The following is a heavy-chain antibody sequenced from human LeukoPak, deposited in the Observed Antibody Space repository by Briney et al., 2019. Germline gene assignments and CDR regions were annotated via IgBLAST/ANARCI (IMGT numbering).Heavy chain of an antibody. J-gene: IGHJ4*02. CDR2: MYSSRST. CDR3: ARGAVGRTYCGGDCYSPIDY. D-gene: IGHD2-21*01. Sequence: SETLSLTCTVSGGSISSGSYYWSWIRQPAGKGLEWIGRMYSSRSTNYNPSLKSRVTISVDTSKNQFSLKLSSVTAADTAVYYCARGAVGRTYCGGDCYSPIDYWGQGSLVTVSS. V-gene: IGHV4-61*02. CDR1: GGSISSGSYY.